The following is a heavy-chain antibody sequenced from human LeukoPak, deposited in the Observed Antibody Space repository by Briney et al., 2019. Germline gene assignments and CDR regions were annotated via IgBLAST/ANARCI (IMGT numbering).Heavy chain of an antibody. D-gene: IGHD1-26*01. CDR2: IRSKAYGGTT. V-gene: IGHV3-49*03. Sequence: PGRSLRLSCTASGFTFGDYAMSCFRQAPGKGLEWVGFIRSKAYGGTTEYAASVKGRFTISRDDSKSIAYLQMNSLKTEDTAVYYCTRDYSGSYYESDWFDPWGQGTLVTVSS. CDR1: GFTFGDYA. J-gene: IGHJ5*02. CDR3: TRDYSGSYYESDWFDP.